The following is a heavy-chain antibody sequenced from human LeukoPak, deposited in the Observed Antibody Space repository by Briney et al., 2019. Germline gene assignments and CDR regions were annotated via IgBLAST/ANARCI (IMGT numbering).Heavy chain of an antibody. V-gene: IGHV5-51*01. Sequence: GESLKISYNGSGYSLTSYCTGSVRQMPGKGLEWMGIIYPGDSETRYSPSFQGQVTISADKSISTAFLQWRSLKASDTAMYYCARLGGDFPVPYYFCFWGQGTQVTVSS. CDR3: ARLGGDFPVPYYFCF. CDR1: GYSLTSYC. CDR2: IYPGDSET. D-gene: IGHD3-16*01. J-gene: IGHJ4*02.